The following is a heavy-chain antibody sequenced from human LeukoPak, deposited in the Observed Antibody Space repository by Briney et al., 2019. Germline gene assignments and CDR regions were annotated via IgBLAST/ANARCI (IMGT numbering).Heavy chain of an antibody. J-gene: IGHJ4*02. CDR2: ISGSGGST. CDR1: GFTFSSYA. D-gene: IGHD6-19*01. V-gene: IGHV3-23*01. Sequence: PGGSLRLSCAASGFTFSSYAMSWVRQAPGKGLEWVSAISGSGGSTYYADSVKGRFTISRDDSRNTLFLQMNSLRAEDTAVYSCAKDRVSSAWFVPFDYWGQGTLVTVSS. CDR3: AKDRVSSAWFVPFDY.